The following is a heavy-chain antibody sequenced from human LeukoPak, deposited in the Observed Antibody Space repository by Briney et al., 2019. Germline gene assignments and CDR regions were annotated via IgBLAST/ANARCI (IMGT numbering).Heavy chain of an antibody. CDR1: GGSFSGYY. J-gene: IGHJ4*02. CDR3: ARGEMALDY. D-gene: IGHD5-24*01. Sequence: SETLSLTCAVYGGSFSGYYWSWIRQPPGKGLEWIGSIYYSGSTYYNPSLKSRVTISVDTSKNQFSLKLSSVTAADTAVYYCARGEMALDYWGQGTLVTVSS. V-gene: IGHV4-34*01. CDR2: IYYSGST.